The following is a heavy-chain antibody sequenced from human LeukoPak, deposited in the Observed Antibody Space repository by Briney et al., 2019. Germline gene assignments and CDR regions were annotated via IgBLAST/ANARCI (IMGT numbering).Heavy chain of an antibody. J-gene: IGHJ4*02. V-gene: IGHV4-38-2*02. Sequence: SETLSLTCTVSSYSISSDYYWGWIRQPPGKGLEWIGTIYQRGITYYKPSLKSRVTISVDPSKSQFSLKLRSVTPADTAVYYCARDQGRWLVRTFDYWGQGTLVTVSS. D-gene: IGHD6-19*01. CDR2: IYQRGIT. CDR3: ARDQGRWLVRTFDY. CDR1: SYSISSDYY.